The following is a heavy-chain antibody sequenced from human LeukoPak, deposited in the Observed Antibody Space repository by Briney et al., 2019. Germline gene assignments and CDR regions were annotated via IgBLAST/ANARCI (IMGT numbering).Heavy chain of an antibody. D-gene: IGHD3-10*01. CDR3: ARHHYDSGINWFDP. CDR2: VFYSGST. CDR1: GGSISSYY. Sequence: SETLSLTCTISGGSISSYYWSWIRQPPGKGLEWIGYVFYSGSTNYNPSLQSRVTISVDTSKNQFSLKLSSVTAGDTAVFHCARHHYDSGINWFDPWGQGTLVTVSS. V-gene: IGHV4-59*08. J-gene: IGHJ5*02.